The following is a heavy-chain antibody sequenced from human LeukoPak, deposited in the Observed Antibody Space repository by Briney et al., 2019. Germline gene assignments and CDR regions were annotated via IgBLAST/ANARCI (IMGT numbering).Heavy chain of an antibody. D-gene: IGHD3-10*01. Sequence: SETLSLTCSVSGGSTDNHYWTWIRRPPGKGLEWIGHIYYSGSTTYNPSLKSRVTISVDTSKNQFSLKLSSVTPADTAAYYCARDLGYFGSGSYLGWFDPWGQGTLVTVSS. V-gene: IGHV4-59*11. CDR2: IYYSGST. CDR3: ARDLGYFGSGSYLGWFDP. J-gene: IGHJ5*02. CDR1: GGSTDNHY.